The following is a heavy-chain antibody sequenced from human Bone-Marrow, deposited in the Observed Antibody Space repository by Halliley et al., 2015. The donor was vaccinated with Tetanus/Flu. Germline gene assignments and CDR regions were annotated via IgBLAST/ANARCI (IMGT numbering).Heavy chain of an antibody. V-gene: IGHV3-72*01. Sequence: YTTVYAASVKGRFPISRDDSKNSLYLQMNSLKTEDTAVYYCARDPRYCTNGVCLRRYYYYGMDVWGQGTTVTVSS. CDR3: ARDPRYCTNGVCLRRYYYYGMDV. J-gene: IGHJ6*02. CDR2: YTT. D-gene: IGHD2-8*01.